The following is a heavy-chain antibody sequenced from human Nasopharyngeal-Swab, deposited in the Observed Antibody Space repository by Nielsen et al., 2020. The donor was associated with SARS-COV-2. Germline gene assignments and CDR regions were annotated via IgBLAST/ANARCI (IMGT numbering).Heavy chain of an antibody. Sequence: GESLKISCAASGFTFNTYWMNWARQAPGMGLEWVANIKEDGSQKNYADSVKGRFTISRDNSKNSLYLQMNSLRSEDTAVYYCARERPEHYFDLWGPGTLVTVSS. CDR3: ARERPEHYFDL. CDR2: IKEDGSQK. J-gene: IGHJ4*02. V-gene: IGHV3-7*01. CDR1: GFTFNTYW. D-gene: IGHD2-21*01.